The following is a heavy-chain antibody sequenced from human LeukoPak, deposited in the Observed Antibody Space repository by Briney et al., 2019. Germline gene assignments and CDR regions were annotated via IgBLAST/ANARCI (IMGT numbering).Heavy chain of an antibody. V-gene: IGHV4-34*01. CDR1: GGSFSGYY. J-gene: IGHJ4*02. CDR2: INHSGST. D-gene: IGHD5-24*01. Sequence: SETLSLTCAVYGGSFSGYYWSWIRQPPGKGLEWIGEINHSGSTNYNPSLKSRVTISVDTSKNQLSLKLSSVTAAETAVYYCARGLNGYSHFDYWGQGTLVSVSS. CDR3: ARGLNGYSHFDY.